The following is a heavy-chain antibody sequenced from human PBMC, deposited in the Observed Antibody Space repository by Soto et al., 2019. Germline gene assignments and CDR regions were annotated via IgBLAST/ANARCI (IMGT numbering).Heavy chain of an antibody. J-gene: IGHJ5*02. CDR2: ISGSGGST. CDR1: GFTFSSYA. V-gene: IGHV3-23*01. D-gene: IGHD3-3*01. Sequence: GGSLRLSCAASGFTFSSYAMSWVRQAPGKGLEWVSAISGSGGSTYYADPVKGRFTISRDNSKNTLYLQMNSLRAEDTAVYYCAKLGYYDFRSGYSNNWFDPWGQGTLVTVSS. CDR3: AKLGYYDFRSGYSNNWFDP.